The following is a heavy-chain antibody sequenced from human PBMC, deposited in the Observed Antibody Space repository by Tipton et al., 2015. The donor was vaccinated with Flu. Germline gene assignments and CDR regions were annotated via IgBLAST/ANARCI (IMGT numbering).Heavy chain of an antibody. CDR3: ARDRNGWYPECMDV. Sequence: SLRLSCAASGFTFSSYWMHWVRQAPGKGLVWVSRINSDGGSTSYADSVKGRFTISRDNSKNMVYLEMNTLRPEDTGIFYCARDRNGWYPECMDVWGQGTTVIVSS. V-gene: IGHV3-74*01. D-gene: IGHD2-15*01. CDR1: GFTFSSYW. CDR2: INSDGGST. J-gene: IGHJ6*02.